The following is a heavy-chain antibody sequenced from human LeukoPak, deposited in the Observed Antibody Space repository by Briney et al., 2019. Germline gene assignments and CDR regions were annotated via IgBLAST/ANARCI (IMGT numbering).Heavy chain of an antibody. Sequence: GGSLRLSCAASGFTFSSYNMNWFRQAPGKRLEWVGFITTSGNTIYYADSVKGRFTISRDNAKNSLYLQMNSLRAEDTAVYYCARDRSWIRDYWGQGTLVTVSS. D-gene: IGHD2-2*03. J-gene: IGHJ4*02. CDR1: GFTFSSYN. V-gene: IGHV3-48*04. CDR2: ITTSGNTI. CDR3: ARDRSWIRDY.